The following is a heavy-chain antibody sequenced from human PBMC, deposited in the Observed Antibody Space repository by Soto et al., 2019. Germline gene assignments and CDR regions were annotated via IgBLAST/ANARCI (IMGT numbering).Heavy chain of an antibody. Sequence: SQTLSLTCAISGDSVSSSTVAWNWIRQSPSRGLEWLGRTYYRSKWYNDSAFSVKSRLIISPDTSKNQFSLKLTSLTPDDTAVYYCARETVVGGIDFDYWGQGTLVTVSS. CDR1: GDSVSSSTVA. CDR2: TYYRSKWYN. J-gene: IGHJ4*02. D-gene: IGHD1-26*01. CDR3: ARETVVGGIDFDY. V-gene: IGHV6-1*01.